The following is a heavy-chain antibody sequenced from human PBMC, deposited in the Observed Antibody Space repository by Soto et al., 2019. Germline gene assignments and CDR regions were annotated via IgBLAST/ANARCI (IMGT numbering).Heavy chain of an antibody. D-gene: IGHD3-22*01. J-gene: IGHJ4*01. CDR2: IFHTGST. Sequence: PSETLSLTCAVSNYSITSGFYWGWLRQPPGKGLEWIGSIFHTGSTYYQPSLKSRVTISLDTSKNRFSLTLRSVTAADTAVYYCARDGLPYFASSGYYSGPPLGYWGQGLLVTVSS. V-gene: IGHV4-38-2*02. CDR1: NYSITSGFY. CDR3: ARDGLPYFASSGYYSGPPLGY.